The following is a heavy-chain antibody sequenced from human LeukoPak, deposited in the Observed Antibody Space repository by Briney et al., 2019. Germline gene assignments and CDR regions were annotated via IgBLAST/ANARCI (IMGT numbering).Heavy chain of an antibody. CDR2: IYTSGST. CDR3: ARIRREPKDYYCYYMDV. Sequence: SETLSLTCTVSGGSISSGSYYWSWIRQPAGKGLEWIGRIYTSGSTNYNPSLKSRVTISVDTSKNQFSLKLSSVAAADTAVYYCARIRREPKDYYCYYMDVWGKGTTVTVSS. J-gene: IGHJ6*03. D-gene: IGHD1-26*01. V-gene: IGHV4-61*02. CDR1: GGSISSGSYY.